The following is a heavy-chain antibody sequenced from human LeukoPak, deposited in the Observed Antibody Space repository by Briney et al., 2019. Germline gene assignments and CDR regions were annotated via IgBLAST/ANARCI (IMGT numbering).Heavy chain of an antibody. D-gene: IGHD3-3*01. CDR3: ARTPRITIFAVVTLNWFDP. V-gene: IGHV4-34*01. CDR2: INHSGST. J-gene: IGHJ5*02. CDR1: GGSFSGYY. Sequence: SETLSLTCAVYGGSFSGYYWSWLRQPPGKGLEWIGEINHSGSTNYNPSLTSRVTISVDTSKSQFSLKLSSVTAADTAVYYCARTPRITIFAVVTLNWFDPWGQGTLVAVSS.